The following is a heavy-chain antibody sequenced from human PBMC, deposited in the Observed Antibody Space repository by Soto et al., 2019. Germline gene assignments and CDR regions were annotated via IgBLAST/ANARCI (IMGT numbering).Heavy chain of an antibody. D-gene: IGHD3-3*01. Sequence: GGSLRLSGAASGFTFSNAWMSWVRQAPGKGLEWVGRIKSKTEGGTTDYAEPVKGRFTISRDDSKNTLYLQMNSLKTEDTAVYYCTTRITIFGVVRFDPWGQGTLVTVSS. CDR3: TTRITIFGVVRFDP. V-gene: IGHV3-15*01. CDR2: IKSKTEGGTT. J-gene: IGHJ5*02. CDR1: GFTFSNAW.